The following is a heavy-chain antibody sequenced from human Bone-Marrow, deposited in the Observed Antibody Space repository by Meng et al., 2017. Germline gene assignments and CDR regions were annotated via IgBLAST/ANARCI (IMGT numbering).Heavy chain of an antibody. D-gene: IGHD6-19*01. CDR3: ARAAVADLNWYFDL. CDR2: FIHIVGPA. Sequence: RVNAGRAVVDPWSAVELSCKASGVALCIFVIRVVRQAPGHVREGLGGFIHIVGPANNAKKLKGRVTITTDESTSTAYMELSSMRSEETAVYDCARAAVADLNWYFDLWGRGTLVTVSS. V-gene: IGHV1-69*05. J-gene: IGHJ2*01. CDR1: GVALCIFV.